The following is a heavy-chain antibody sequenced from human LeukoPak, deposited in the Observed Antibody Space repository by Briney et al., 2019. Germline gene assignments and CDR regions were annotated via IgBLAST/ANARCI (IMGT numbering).Heavy chain of an antibody. CDR3: ARGAGYSSSWFDY. D-gene: IGHD6-13*01. Sequence: GGSLRLSCAASGFTFSSYGMHWVRQAPGKGLEWVAVIWYDGSNKYYADSVKGRFTISRDNSKNTLYLQMNRLRAEDTAVYYCARGAGYSSSWFDYWGQGTLVTVSS. CDR1: GFTFSSYG. CDR2: IWYDGSNK. J-gene: IGHJ4*02. V-gene: IGHV3-33*01.